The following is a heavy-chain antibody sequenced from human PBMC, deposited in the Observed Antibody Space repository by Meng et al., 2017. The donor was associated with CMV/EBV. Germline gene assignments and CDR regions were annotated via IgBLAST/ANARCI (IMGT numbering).Heavy chain of an antibody. CDR2: ISSSSSYI. V-gene: IGHV3-21*01. D-gene: IGHD1-20*01. CDR3: ASRPYNWNYFDY. Sequence: CAASGFSFSSYSMNWVRQAPGKGLEWVSSISSSSSYIYYADSVKGRFTISRDNAKNSLYLQMNSLRAEDTAVYYCASRPYNWNYFDYWGQGTLVTVSS. J-gene: IGHJ4*02. CDR1: GFSFSSYS.